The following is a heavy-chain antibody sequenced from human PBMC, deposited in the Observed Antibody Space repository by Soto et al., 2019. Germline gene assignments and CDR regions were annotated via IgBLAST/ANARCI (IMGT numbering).Heavy chain of an antibody. Sequence: QVQLVESGGGVVQPGRSLRLSCAASGFTFSSYAMHWVRQAPGKGLEWVAVISYDGSNKYYADSVKGRFTISRDNSKNTLYLQMNSLRTEDTAVYYCARPLFRDDYNWGYFDLWGRGTLVTVSS. D-gene: IGHD4-4*01. J-gene: IGHJ2*01. CDR2: ISYDGSNK. CDR1: GFTFSSYA. V-gene: IGHV3-30-3*01. CDR3: ARPLFRDDYNWGYFDL.